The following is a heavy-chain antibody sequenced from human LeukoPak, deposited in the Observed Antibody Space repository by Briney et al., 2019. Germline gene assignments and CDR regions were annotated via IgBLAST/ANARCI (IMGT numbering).Heavy chain of an antibody. CDR2: IYWNDDK. CDR1: GFSLSTSGVG. D-gene: IGHD3-22*01. Sequence: SGPTLVRPTQTLTLTCTFSGFSLSTSGVGVVWIRQPPGKAPEWLAVIYWNDDKRYSPSLKSRLTITKDTSKNQVVLTMTNMDPVDTATYYCVQGRYYYGSSTGLNWFDPWGQGTLVTVSS. CDR3: VQGRYYYGSSTGLNWFDP. V-gene: IGHV2-5*01. J-gene: IGHJ5*02.